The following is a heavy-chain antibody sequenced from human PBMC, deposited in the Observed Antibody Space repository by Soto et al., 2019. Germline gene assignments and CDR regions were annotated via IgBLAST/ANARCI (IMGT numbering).Heavy chain of an antibody. CDR2: ISSSGSTI. J-gene: IGHJ3*02. D-gene: IGHD3-16*01. CDR1: GFTFSSYE. Sequence: EVQLVESGGGLVQPGGSLRLSCAASGFTFSSYEMNWVRQAPGKGLECVSYISSSGSTIYYADSVKGRFTISRDNAKNSLYLQMNSLRADDTAVYYCARVSELGGAFDIWGQGTMVTVSS. V-gene: IGHV3-48*03. CDR3: ARVSELGGAFDI.